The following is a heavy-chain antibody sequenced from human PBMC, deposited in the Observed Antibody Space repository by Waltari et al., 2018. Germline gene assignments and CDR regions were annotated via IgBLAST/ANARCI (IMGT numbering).Heavy chain of an antibody. CDR3: AKLPRITMVRGVIHFDY. CDR1: GFTFSSYA. Sequence: EVQLVESGGGLVQPGGSLRLSCAASGFTFSSYAMSWVRQAPGKGLEGVSAISGSGGSTYYADSVKGRFTISRDNSKNTLYLQMNSLRAEDTAVYYCAKLPRITMVRGVIHFDYWGQGTLVTVSS. D-gene: IGHD3-10*01. CDR2: ISGSGGST. V-gene: IGHV3-23*04. J-gene: IGHJ4*02.